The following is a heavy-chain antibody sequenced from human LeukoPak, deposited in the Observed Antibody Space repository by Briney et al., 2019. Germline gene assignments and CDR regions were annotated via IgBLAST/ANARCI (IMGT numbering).Heavy chain of an antibody. CDR2: IYYSGST. D-gene: IGHD6-13*01. J-gene: IGHJ3*02. Sequence: SETLSLTCTVSGGSISSYYWSWIRQPPGKGLEWIGYIYYSGSTNYNPSLKSRVTISVDTSKNQFSLKLSSVTAADTAVYYCARGTGDSSSWLPNDAFDIWGQGTMVTVSS. CDR3: ARGTGDSSSWLPNDAFDI. V-gene: IGHV4-59*01. CDR1: GGSISSYY.